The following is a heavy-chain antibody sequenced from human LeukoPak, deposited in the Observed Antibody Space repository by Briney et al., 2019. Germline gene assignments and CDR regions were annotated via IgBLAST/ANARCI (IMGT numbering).Heavy chain of an antibody. V-gene: IGHV4-39*01. CDR3: ARHGPYAGGLGP. Sequence: PSETLSLTCTVSGGSINTGTSYWDWIRQPPGKGLEWIGSIYYSGSTYYNPSLKSRVTISVDTSKNQFSLKLSSVTAADTAVYYCARHGPYAGGLGPWGQGTLVTVSS. CDR1: GGSINTGTSY. CDR2: IYYSGST. J-gene: IGHJ5*02. D-gene: IGHD2-8*01.